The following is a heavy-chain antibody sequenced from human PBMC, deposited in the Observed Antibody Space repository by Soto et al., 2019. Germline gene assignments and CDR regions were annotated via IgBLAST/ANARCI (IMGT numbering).Heavy chain of an antibody. J-gene: IGHJ6*02. V-gene: IGHV4-59*01. CDR1: GGSISSYY. CDR3: ARDRGGDYGMDV. CDR2: IYYSGST. Sequence: SETLSLTCTVSGGSISSYYWSWIRQPPGKGLEWIGYIYYSGSTNYNPSLKSRVTISVDTSKNQFSLKLSSVTAADTAVYYCARDRGGDYGMDVWGQGTTVTVSS. D-gene: IGHD3-16*01.